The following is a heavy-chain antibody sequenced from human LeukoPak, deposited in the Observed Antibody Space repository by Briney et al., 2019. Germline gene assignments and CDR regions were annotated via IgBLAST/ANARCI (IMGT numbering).Heavy chain of an antibody. D-gene: IGHD2-2*01. J-gene: IGHJ6*03. Sequence: NPSETLSLTCTVSGGSISSYYWSWIRQPAGKGLEWIGRIYTSGSTNYNPSLKSRVTMSVDTSKNQFSLKLSSVTAADTAVYYCVRDIVVPAAYYYYYMDVWGKGTTVTVSS. CDR3: VRDIVVPAAYYYYYMDV. CDR1: GGSISSYY. V-gene: IGHV4-4*07. CDR2: IYTSGST.